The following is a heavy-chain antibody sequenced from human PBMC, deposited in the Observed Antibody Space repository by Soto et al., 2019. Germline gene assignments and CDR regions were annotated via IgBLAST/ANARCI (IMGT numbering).Heavy chain of an antibody. J-gene: IGHJ6*02. CDR2: ISAYNGDT. Sequence: GASVKVSCKASGYSFTTHGISWVRRAPGHGLEWMGWISAYNGDTPYVQRFQGRLTMTTDTSTSTAYMELRSLTSDDTAVYYCARDPPFSGILRGTPLMDVWGQGTTVTVSS. CDR1: GYSFTTHG. D-gene: IGHD4-17*01. CDR3: ARDPPFSGILRGTPLMDV. V-gene: IGHV1-18*04.